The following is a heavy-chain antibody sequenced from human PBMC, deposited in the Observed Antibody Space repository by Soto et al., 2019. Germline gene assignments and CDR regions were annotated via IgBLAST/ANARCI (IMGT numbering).Heavy chain of an antibody. Sequence: EVQLVESGGGLVQPGGSLRLVCVASGSTFGSHCMAWVRQAPGKGLEWVANIREDGNEIHYVEAVRGRFIISRDNAKKSVYLQMNGLRVQESTRYYGATEVDFWRSFDGWFGAWGQGTLVTVSS. D-gene: IGHD3-3*01. CDR3: ATEVDFWRSFDGWFGA. V-gene: IGHV3-7*01. CDR2: IREDGNEI. CDR1: GSTFGSHC. J-gene: IGHJ5*02.